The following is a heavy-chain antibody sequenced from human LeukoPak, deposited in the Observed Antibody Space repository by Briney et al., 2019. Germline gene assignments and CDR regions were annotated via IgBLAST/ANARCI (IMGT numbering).Heavy chain of an antibody. D-gene: IGHD3-22*01. J-gene: IGHJ3*02. Sequence: GGSLRLSCAASGFSFTTYWMSWVRQAPGKGLEWVANINQDGTEKYYVDSVKGRFTISRDNAKNSLYLQMNSLRAEDTAVYYCARTKTYYYDSSGPDAFDIWGQGTMVTVSS. CDR1: GFSFTTYW. V-gene: IGHV3-7*01. CDR3: ARTKTYYYDSSGPDAFDI. CDR2: INQDGTEK.